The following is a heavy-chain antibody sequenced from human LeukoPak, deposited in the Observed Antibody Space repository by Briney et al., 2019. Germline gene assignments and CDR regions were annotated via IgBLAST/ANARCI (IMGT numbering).Heavy chain of an antibody. Sequence: GGSLRLSCAASGFTFSSYWMSWVRQAPGKGLEWVANIKQDGSEKYYADSVKGRFTISRDNAKNSLYLQMNSLRAEDTAVYYCARLRFLEWLRYYMDVWGKGTTVTVSS. J-gene: IGHJ6*03. D-gene: IGHD3-3*01. CDR2: IKQDGSEK. CDR1: GFTFSSYW. CDR3: ARLRFLEWLRYYMDV. V-gene: IGHV3-7*01.